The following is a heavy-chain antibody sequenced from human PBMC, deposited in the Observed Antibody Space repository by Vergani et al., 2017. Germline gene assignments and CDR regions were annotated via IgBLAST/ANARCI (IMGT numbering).Heavy chain of an antibody. V-gene: IGHV1-69*13. J-gene: IGHJ3*02. CDR3: ARAGMAKTEGAPYAFDI. D-gene: IGHD5-24*01. CDR1: GGTFSSYA. CDR2: IIPTFGTA. Sequence: QVQLVQSGAEVKKPGSSVKVSCKASGGTFSSYAISWVRQAPGQGLEWMGRIIPTFGTANYAQKFQGRVTITADESTSTAYMELSSLRSEDTAVYYCARAGMAKTEGAPYAFDIWGQGTMVTVSS.